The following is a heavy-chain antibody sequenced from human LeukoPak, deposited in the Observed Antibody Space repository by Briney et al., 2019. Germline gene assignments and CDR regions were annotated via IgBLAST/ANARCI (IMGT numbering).Heavy chain of an antibody. V-gene: IGHV3-74*01. CDR3: ARTNYYDSSGYPDAFDI. CDR1: GFTFSSYW. Sequence: GGSLRLSCAASGFTFSSYWMHWVRQAPGKGLVWVSRINSDGSSTSYADSVKGRFTISRDNAKNTLYLQMNSLRAEDTAVYYCARTNYYDSSGYPDAFDIWGQGTMVTVSS. CDR2: INSDGSST. J-gene: IGHJ3*02. D-gene: IGHD3-22*01.